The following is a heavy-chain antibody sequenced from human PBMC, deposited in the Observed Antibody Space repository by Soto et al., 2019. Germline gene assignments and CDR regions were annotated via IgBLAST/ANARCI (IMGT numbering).Heavy chain of an antibody. CDR2: INNGGDNI. Sequence: EVQLLESGGGLLQPGGSLSLSCAASGFTFNNYAMSWVRQAPGKGLEWVSSINNGGDNIYYADSVKGRFTISRDNSKSTLYLQMNSLRAEDTAVYYCAKTFLARYCSSSICYDPADYFDYWGQGTLVTVSS. D-gene: IGHD2-2*01. J-gene: IGHJ4*02. V-gene: IGHV3-23*01. CDR3: AKTFLARYCSSSICYDPADYFDY. CDR1: GFTFNNYA.